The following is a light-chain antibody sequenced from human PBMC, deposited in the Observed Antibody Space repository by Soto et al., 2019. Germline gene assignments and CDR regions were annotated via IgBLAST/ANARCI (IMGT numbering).Light chain of an antibody. Sequence: IQMTQSPSSLSASVGDRVTITCRASQTISTYLHWYQQKAGEAPKLLIYAASNLQGGVPSRFSCSGSGADCTLTINSLQPEDFATYYCQQGYSTPWTFGQGTRVEIK. V-gene: IGKV1-39*01. CDR1: QTISTY. J-gene: IGKJ1*01. CDR3: QQGYSTPWT. CDR2: AAS.